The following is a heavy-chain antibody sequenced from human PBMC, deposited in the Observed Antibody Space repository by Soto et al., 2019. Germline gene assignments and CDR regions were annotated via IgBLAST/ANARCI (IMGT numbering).Heavy chain of an antibody. CDR1: GDSISSYY. CDR2: IFHSGST. V-gene: IGHV4-59*08. J-gene: IGHJ6*02. Sequence: QVQLQESGPGLVKPSETLSLTCTVSGDSISSYYWSWIRQPPGKGLECVGYIFHSGSTKYNPSLKSRVIISVDPSKNQYYLKLSSVTAADTAAYYCARHEGCTSIRCPQFFYGIDVWGQGNTVTVSS. D-gene: IGHD2-2*01. CDR3: ARHEGCTSIRCPQFFYGIDV.